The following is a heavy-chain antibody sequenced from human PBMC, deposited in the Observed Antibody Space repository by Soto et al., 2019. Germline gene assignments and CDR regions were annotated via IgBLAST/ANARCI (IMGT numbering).Heavy chain of an antibody. V-gene: IGHV3-23*01. Sequence: GGSLRLPCAASGCTCSSYARSWVRQDPGKGLEWVSAISANGQGIYYADSVRGRFTISRDNSKNTIFLHMASLRAEDTAVYYCAKDRNYPRDYFHYWGQGTLVTVSS. CDR1: GCTCSSYA. CDR3: AKDRNYPRDYFHY. J-gene: IGHJ4*02. D-gene: IGHD1-7*01. CDR2: ISANGQGI.